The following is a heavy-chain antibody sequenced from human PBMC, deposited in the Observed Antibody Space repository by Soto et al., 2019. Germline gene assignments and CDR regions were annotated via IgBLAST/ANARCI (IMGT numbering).Heavy chain of an antibody. CDR2: IYWNDDK. V-gene: IGHV2-5*01. CDR3: AHRHELGSFDI. J-gene: IGHJ3*02. CDR1: GFSLSTRAVG. Sequence: QITLKESGPTLVKPTQTLTLTCTFSGFSLSTRAVGVGWIRQPPGKALEWLALIYWNDDKRYSPSLKNRFTITKDTSKNHVVLTMTNMDPVDTATYYCAHRHELGSFDIWGQGTKVTVSS. D-gene: IGHD1-26*01.